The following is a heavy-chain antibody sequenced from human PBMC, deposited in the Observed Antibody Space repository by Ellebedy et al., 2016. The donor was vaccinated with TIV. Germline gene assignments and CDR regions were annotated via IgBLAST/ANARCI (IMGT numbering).Heavy chain of an antibody. Sequence: GESLKISCGASGFPFSSSWMSWVRPAPGKVLEWVANINQDGSVKNYVDSVKGRFTLSRDNAKNSLYLQMNSLRAEDTAVYFCARDAAAGKTDYWGQGTLVTVSS. D-gene: IGHD6-13*01. CDR3: ARDAAAGKTDY. V-gene: IGHV3-7*01. J-gene: IGHJ4*02. CDR1: GFPFSSSW. CDR2: INQDGSVK.